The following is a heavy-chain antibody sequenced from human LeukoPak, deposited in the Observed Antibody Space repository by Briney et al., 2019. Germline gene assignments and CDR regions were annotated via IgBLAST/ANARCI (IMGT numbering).Heavy chain of an antibody. Sequence: SETLSLTCTVSGGSISSYYWSWIRQPPGKGLEWIGYIYYSGSTNYNPSLKSRVTISVDTSKNQFSLKLSSVTAADTAVYYCARGKAGTVEMATTTIEYFDYWGQGTLVTVSS. D-gene: IGHD5-24*01. CDR3: ARGKAGTVEMATTTIEYFDY. CDR2: IYYSGST. V-gene: IGHV4-59*01. J-gene: IGHJ4*02. CDR1: GGSISSYY.